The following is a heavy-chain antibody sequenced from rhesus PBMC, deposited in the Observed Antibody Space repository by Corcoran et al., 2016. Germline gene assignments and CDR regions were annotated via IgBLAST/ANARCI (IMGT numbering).Heavy chain of an antibody. D-gene: IGHD5-12*01. Sequence: QEQLVQSGAEVKKPGASVKVSCKASGSIFTSYVISWLRQAPGQGFECMGGINPCYGSTSNAQKFQGIVTMTADMSTSTVYMELSSLRSEASAVYYGAAGSGDSYSYVHWGQGVLVTVSS. CDR1: GSIFTSYV. CDR3: AAGSGDSYSYVH. V-gene: IGHV1-70*01. CDR2: INPCYGST. J-gene: IGHJ4*01.